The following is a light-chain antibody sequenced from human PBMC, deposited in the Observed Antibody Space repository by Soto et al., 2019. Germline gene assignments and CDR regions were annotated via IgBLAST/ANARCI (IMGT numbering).Light chain of an antibody. J-gene: IGKJ2*03. CDR1: QSINSN. Sequence: IVMTQSPATLSVSPGERVTLSCRASQSINSNLAWYQQKPGQPPRLLMFRASIRATGFPARFSGSGSGTDFSLTINSPQPEDFATYYCQQSYSTPYSFGQGTKVDIK. CDR2: RAS. V-gene: IGKV3-15*01. CDR3: QQSYSTPYS.